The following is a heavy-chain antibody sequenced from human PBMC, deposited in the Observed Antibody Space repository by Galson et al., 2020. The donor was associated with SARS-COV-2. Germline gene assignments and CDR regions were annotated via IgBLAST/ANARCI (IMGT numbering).Heavy chain of an antibody. D-gene: IGHD2-21*02. CDR1: GYTFSSYY. V-gene: IGHV1-46*01. CDR2: IQPSGGIT. CDR3: ARDPVVVVAATNDAFDI. J-gene: IGHJ3*02. Sequence: ASVKVYCEASGYTFSSYYIHWVRQAPGQGLEWMGIIQPSGGITSYAQKFKGRVTMTRDTSTNTVYMELSSLRSEDTAIYYCARDPVVVVAATNDAFDIWGQGTKVTVSS.